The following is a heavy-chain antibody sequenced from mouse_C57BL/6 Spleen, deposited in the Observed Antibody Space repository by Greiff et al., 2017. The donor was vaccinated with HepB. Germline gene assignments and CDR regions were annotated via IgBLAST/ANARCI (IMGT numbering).Heavy chain of an antibody. Sequence: QVQLQQPGAELVRPGSSVKLSCKASGYTFTSYWMHWVKQRPIQGLEWIGNIDPSDSETHYNQKFKDKATLTVDKSSSTAYMQLSSLTSEDSAVYYCAITTVVATRYFDVWGTGTTVTVSS. CDR3: AITTVVATRYFDV. CDR1: GYTFTSYW. CDR2: IDPSDSET. J-gene: IGHJ1*03. V-gene: IGHV1-52*01. D-gene: IGHD1-1*01.